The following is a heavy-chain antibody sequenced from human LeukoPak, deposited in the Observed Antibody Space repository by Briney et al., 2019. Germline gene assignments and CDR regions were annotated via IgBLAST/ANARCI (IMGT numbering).Heavy chain of an antibody. CDR2: IYSGGST. D-gene: IGHD3-3*01. V-gene: IGHV3-66*02. CDR1: GFTVSSNY. CDR3: ARWSTDFWSGYYMGYFDY. J-gene: IGHJ4*02. Sequence: PGGSLRLSCAASGFTVSSNYMSWVRHAPGKGLEWVSVIYSGGSTYYADSVKGRFTISRDNSKNTLCLQMNSLRAEDTAVYYCARWSTDFWSGYYMGYFDYWGQGTLVTVSS.